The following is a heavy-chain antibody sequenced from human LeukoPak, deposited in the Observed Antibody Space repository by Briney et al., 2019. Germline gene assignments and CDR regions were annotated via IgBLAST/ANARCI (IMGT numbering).Heavy chain of an antibody. CDR2: INPNSGGT. J-gene: IGHJ3*02. D-gene: IGHD3-10*01. Sequence: ASVKVSCKASGYTFTGYYMHWVRQAPGQGLEWMGWINPNSGGTNYAQKFQGRVTMTRDTSISTAYMELSRLRSDDTAVYYCARERILLWFGESNDAFEIWGQGTMVTVSS. CDR1: GYTFTGYY. V-gene: IGHV1-2*02. CDR3: ARERILLWFGESNDAFEI.